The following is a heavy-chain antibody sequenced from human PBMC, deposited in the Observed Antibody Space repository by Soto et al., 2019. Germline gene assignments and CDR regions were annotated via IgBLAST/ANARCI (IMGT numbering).Heavy chain of an antibody. D-gene: IGHD3-9*01. CDR3: ARVRTNYYDILTGYYRDNWFDP. J-gene: IGHJ5*02. Sequence: SETLSLTCTVSGGSISSYYWSWIRQPPGKGLEWIGYTYYSGSTNYNPSLKSRVTISVDTSKNQCSLKLSSVTAADTAVYYCARVRTNYYDILTGYYRDNWFDPWGQGTLVTVSS. CDR2: TYYSGST. CDR1: GGSISSYY. V-gene: IGHV4-59*01.